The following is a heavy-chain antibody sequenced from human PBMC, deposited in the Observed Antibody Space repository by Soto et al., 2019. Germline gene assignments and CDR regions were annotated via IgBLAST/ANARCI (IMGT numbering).Heavy chain of an antibody. CDR2: INHSGST. J-gene: IGHJ6*02. D-gene: IGHD6-19*01. Sequence: QVQLQQWGAGLLKPSETLSLTCAVYGGSLSGYYWTWIRQPPGKGLEWIGEINHSGSTNYNPSLKSRVTISVDTSKNQFSLNLNSLTAADTAVYYCARGSPRIAVAGMPPDRIPXNDYYGMDVWGQGTTVTVSS. CDR3: ARGSPRIAVAGMPPDRIPXNDYYGMDV. V-gene: IGHV4-34*01. CDR1: GGSLSGYY.